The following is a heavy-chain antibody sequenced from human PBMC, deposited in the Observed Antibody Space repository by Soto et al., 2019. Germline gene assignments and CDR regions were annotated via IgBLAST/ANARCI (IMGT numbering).Heavy chain of an antibody. Sequence: EEQLLESGGGLVRPGGSLRLSCAASGFTFRSYAMSWVRQAPGKGLAWVSAITASADTTYYADSLKGRFTISRDNSKNTMYVRMNSLRGEDTAVYYGARVRTLRDCTRTSCLGAFDIWGQGTMVTVS. D-gene: IGHD2-2*01. CDR2: ITASADTT. CDR1: GFTFRSYA. V-gene: IGHV3-23*01. CDR3: ARVRTLRDCTRTSCLGAFDI. J-gene: IGHJ3*02.